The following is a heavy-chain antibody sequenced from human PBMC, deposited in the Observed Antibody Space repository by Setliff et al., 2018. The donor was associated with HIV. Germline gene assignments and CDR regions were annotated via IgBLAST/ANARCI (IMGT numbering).Heavy chain of an antibody. V-gene: IGHV1-46*01. CDR2: INPSGGRT. CDR3: ARCYYDSSGPTDAFDI. CDR1: GYTFTNYY. J-gene: IGHJ3*02. Sequence: ASVKVSCKASGYTFTNYYIHWVRQAPGQGLEWMGLINPSGGRTSYAQKFQGRLTMTRDTSRSTVYMELSSLRSEDTAVYYCARCYYDSSGPTDAFDIWGQGTVVTASS. D-gene: IGHD3-22*01.